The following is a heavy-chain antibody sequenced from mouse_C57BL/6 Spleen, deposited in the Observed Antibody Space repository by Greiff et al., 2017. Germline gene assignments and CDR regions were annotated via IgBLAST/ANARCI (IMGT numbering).Heavy chain of an antibody. CDR3: GRRGAAQAYAMDY. CDR1: GYTFTGYW. Sequence: QVQLKQSGAELMKPGASVKLSCKATGYTFTGYWIEWVKQRPGHGLEWIGEILPGSGSTNYNEKFQGKATITADTSSNTAYMQLSSLTTEDSAIYYCGRRGAAQAYAMDYWGQGTSVTVSS. J-gene: IGHJ4*01. V-gene: IGHV1-9*01. D-gene: IGHD3-2*02. CDR2: ILPGSGST.